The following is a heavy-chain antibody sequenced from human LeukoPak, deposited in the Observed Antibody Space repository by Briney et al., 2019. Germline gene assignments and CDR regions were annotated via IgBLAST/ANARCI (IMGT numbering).Heavy chain of an antibody. Sequence: PGTLSLTCTVSGGSLSSYYWSWIRQPPGKGLEWIGYIYYSGSTNYNPSLKIRVSISVDTSKNQFSLKLSSVTAADAAVYYCASLPCGGDCYSGGWGQGTLVTVSS. CDR1: GGSLSSYY. V-gene: IGHV4-59*08. CDR3: ASLPCGGDCYSGG. CDR2: IYYSGST. J-gene: IGHJ4*02. D-gene: IGHD2-21*02.